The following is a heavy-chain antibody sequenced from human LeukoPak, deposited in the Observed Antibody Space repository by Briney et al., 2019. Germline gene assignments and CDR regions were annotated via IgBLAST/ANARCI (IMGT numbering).Heavy chain of an antibody. Sequence: SETLSLTCTVSGGSISSGGYYYNWIRQHPGKGLEWIGYICYSGSTYYNPSLKSRVTISVDTSKNQFSLKLSSVTAADTAVYYCARFYSSSGYFSDAFDIWGQGTMVTVSS. CDR2: ICYSGST. CDR3: ARFYSSSGYFSDAFDI. V-gene: IGHV4-31*03. J-gene: IGHJ3*02. CDR1: GGSISSGGYY. D-gene: IGHD3-22*01.